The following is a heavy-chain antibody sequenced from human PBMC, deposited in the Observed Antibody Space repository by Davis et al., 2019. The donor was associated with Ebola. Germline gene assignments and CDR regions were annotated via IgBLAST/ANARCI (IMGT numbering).Heavy chain of an antibody. CDR2: ISVSGGST. V-gene: IGHV3-23*01. Sequence: GESLKISCVASGFTFSSYSMSWIRQAPGKGLEWVSCISVSGGSTYYADSVKGRFTTSKDSSKNTLYLQMNSLRDEDTGVYYCARDGRANTQYNLFDSWGQGTLVTVSS. CDR1: GFTFSSYS. J-gene: IGHJ5*01. CDR3: ARDGRANTQYNLFDS. D-gene: IGHD2-2*02.